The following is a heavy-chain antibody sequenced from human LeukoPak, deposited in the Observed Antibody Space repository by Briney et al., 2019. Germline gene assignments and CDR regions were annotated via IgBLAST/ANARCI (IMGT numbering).Heavy chain of an antibody. J-gene: IGHJ4*02. V-gene: IGHV3-74*01. CDR1: GFTLSSDW. Sequence: PGGSLTLSCAVSGFTLSSDWMHWVRQAAGKGLEWVSRMNQDGSNPSYADSVKGRITISRDHAKNPVYFQMNSLRAEDSDVYYCATDFGYWGQGTLVTVSS. CDR2: MNQDGSNP. CDR3: ATDFGY.